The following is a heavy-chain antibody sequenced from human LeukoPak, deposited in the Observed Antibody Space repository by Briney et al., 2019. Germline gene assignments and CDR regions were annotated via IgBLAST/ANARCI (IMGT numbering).Heavy chain of an antibody. D-gene: IGHD2-15*01. CDR1: DGPIRSHY. CDR3: GRDALVGYFSYYYIDV. J-gene: IGHJ6*03. CDR2: ISNSGST. Sequence: SDTLSLTCTVSDGPIRSHYWTWIRQSPVKGLEWIGDISNSGSTKYNPSLRSRVTISIDTSRSQFSLRLSSVTAADTAVYYCGRDALVGYFSYYYIDVWGKGITVTVSS. V-gene: IGHV4-59*11.